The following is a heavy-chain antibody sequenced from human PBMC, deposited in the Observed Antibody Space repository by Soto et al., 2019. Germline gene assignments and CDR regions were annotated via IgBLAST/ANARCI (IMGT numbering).Heavy chain of an antibody. D-gene: IGHD7-27*01. CDR1: GYTFTSYY. Sequence: ASVKVSCKASGYTFTSYYMHWVRQAPGQGLEWMGIINPSGGSTSYAQKFQGRVTMTRDTSTSTVYMELSNLRSEDTAVYYCARERAPGQGALDPWGQGTLVTVSS. CDR2: INPSGGST. V-gene: IGHV1-46*01. J-gene: IGHJ5*02. CDR3: ARERAPGQGALDP.